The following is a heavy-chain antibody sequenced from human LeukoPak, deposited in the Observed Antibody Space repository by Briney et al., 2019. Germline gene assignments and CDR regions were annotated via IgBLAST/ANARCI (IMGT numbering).Heavy chain of an antibody. D-gene: IGHD2-2*01. Sequence: PGGSLRLSCAASGFTFSSYAMSWVHQAPGKGLEWVSAISGSGGSTYYADSVKGRFTISRDNSKNTLYLQMNSLRAEDTAVYYCAKLSSTSCYGGMDVWGQGTTVTVSS. V-gene: IGHV3-23*01. CDR1: GFTFSSYA. CDR2: ISGSGGST. J-gene: IGHJ6*02. CDR3: AKLSSTSCYGGMDV.